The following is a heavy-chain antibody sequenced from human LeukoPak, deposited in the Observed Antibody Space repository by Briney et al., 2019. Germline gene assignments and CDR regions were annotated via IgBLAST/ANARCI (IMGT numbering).Heavy chain of an antibody. V-gene: IGHV1-2*06. Sequence: ASLNLSRKSSGYTFTGYYMHWVRKAPGQRHERTRRINPNSGGTKYAQKFQGRVTMTRDTSISTAYMELSRLRSDDTALYYCARDSGYSYASDYWGQGTLVTVSS. D-gene: IGHD5-18*01. CDR3: ARDSGYSYASDY. J-gene: IGHJ4*02. CDR2: INPNSGGT. CDR1: GYTFTGYY.